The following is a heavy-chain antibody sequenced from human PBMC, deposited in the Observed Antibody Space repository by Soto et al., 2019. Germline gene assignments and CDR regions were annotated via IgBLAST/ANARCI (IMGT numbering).Heavy chain of an antibody. CDR1: GYTFTGYY. D-gene: IGHD6-13*01. V-gene: IGHV1-2*02. CDR2: INPNSGGT. CDR3: ARKRDSSSWHPPPPLADGMDV. Sequence: GASVKVSCKASGYTFTGYYMHWVRQAPGQGLEWMGWINPNSGGTNYAQKFQGRVTMTRDTSISTAYMELSRLRSDDTAVYYCARKRDSSSWHPPPPLADGMDVWGQGTTVTVSS. J-gene: IGHJ6*02.